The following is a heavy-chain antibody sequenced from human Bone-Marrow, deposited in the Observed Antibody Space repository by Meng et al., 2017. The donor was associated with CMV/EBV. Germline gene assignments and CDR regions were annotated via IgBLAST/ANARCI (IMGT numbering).Heavy chain of an antibody. CDR1: GFTFSSYA. Sequence: GESLKISCAASGFTFSSYAMHWVRQAPGKGLEWVAVISYDGSNKYYADSVKGRFTISRDNSKNTLYLQMNSLRAEDTAVYYCARGGDGVYYDFWSGYYKGYYYYYGMDVWGQGTTVTVSS. J-gene: IGHJ6*02. V-gene: IGHV3-30*04. CDR3: ARGGDGVYYDFWSGYYKGYYYYYGMDV. D-gene: IGHD3-3*01. CDR2: ISYDGSNK.